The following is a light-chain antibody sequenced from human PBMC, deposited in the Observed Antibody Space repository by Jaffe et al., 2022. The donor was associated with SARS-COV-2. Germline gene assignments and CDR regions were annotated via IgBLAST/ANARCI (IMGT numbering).Light chain of an antibody. J-gene: IGKJ3*01. CDR2: KIS. CDR3: MQGKQFPFT. V-gene: IGKV2-24*01. CDR1: QSLVKSDGNTY. Sequence: DIVMTQTPLSSPVTLGQPASISCRSSQSLVKSDGNTYLSWLQQRPGQPPRLLLYKISSRFSGVPDRFSGSGTETDFTLKISRVEAEDVGIYYCMQGKQFPFTFGPGTKVDIK.